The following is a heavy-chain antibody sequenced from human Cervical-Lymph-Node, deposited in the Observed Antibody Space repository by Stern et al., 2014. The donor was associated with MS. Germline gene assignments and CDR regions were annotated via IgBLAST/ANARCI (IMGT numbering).Heavy chain of an antibody. D-gene: IGHD1-14*01. CDR2: IYPGDSEP. CDR3: ARQTTAWASDV. CDR1: GYKFSIYW. Sequence: VQLVESGAELIRPGESLKISCKGSGYKFSIYWIAWVRQMPGKVLEWMGIIYPGDSEPRYSPSFQGKVPMSADKSTSTAYLQWSSLNASDTAMYFCARQTTAWASDVWGQGTLVTVSS. J-gene: IGHJ4*02. V-gene: IGHV5-51*01.